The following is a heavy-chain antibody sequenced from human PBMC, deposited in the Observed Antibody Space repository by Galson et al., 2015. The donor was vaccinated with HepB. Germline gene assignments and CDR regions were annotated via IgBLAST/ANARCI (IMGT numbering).Heavy chain of an antibody. CDR3: AKGGHKSCFDY. V-gene: IGHV3-33*06. D-gene: IGHD2-21*01. CDR1: GFTFSIYG. Sequence: SLRLSCAASGFTFSIYGMHWVRQAPGKGLEWVAVIWYDGSKKYYIDSVKGRFTISRDNSKNTVYLQMNSLRAGDTAVYYCAKGGHKSCFDYWGQGTLVTVSS. J-gene: IGHJ4*02. CDR2: IWYDGSKK.